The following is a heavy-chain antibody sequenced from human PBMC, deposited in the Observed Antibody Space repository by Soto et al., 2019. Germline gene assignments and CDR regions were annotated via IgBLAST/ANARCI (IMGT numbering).Heavy chain of an antibody. Sequence: QVQLVQSGAEVKKPGASVKVSCRASGYSLLSYGFSWVRQAPGQGLEWMGWISPWNGNTNYAQSLQGRVTMTADTSTSTAYMELRSLRSDDTAVYYCARGDGLWYFDPWGRGTLVTVSS. CDR1: GYSLLSYG. J-gene: IGHJ2*01. CDR3: ARGDGLWYFDP. CDR2: ISPWNGNT. V-gene: IGHV1-18*01.